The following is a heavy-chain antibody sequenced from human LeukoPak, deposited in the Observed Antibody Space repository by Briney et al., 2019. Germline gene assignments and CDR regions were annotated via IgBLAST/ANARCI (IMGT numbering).Heavy chain of an antibody. CDR3: AIEAQLERRLDAFDI. Sequence: ASVKVSCKASGYTFTSYDINWVRQATGQGLEWMGWMNPNSGNTGYAQKFQGRVTMTRNTSISTAYMELSLLRSEDPAVYYCAIEAQLERRLDAFDIWGQGPMVTVSS. CDR1: GYTFTSYD. V-gene: IGHV1-8*01. D-gene: IGHD1-1*01. J-gene: IGHJ3*02. CDR2: MNPNSGNT.